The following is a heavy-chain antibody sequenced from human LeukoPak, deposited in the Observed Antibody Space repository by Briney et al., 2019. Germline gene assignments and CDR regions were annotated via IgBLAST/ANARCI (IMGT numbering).Heavy chain of an antibody. CDR2: NNWNGGST. V-gene: IGHV3-20*01. D-gene: IGHD3-10*01. CDR3: ARVKGYYGSGSPGAYYYGMDV. Sequence: PGGSLRLSCAASGFTFGDYGMSWVRQAPGKGLEWVSGNNWNGGSTGYAESVKGRFTISRDNAKNSLYLQMNSLRAEDTALYHCARVKGYYGSGSPGAYYYGMDVWGQGTTVTVSS. CDR1: GFTFGDYG. J-gene: IGHJ6*02.